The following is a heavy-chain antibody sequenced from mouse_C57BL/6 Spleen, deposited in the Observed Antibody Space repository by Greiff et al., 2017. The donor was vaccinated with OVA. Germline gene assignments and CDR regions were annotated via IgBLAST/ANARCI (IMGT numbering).Heavy chain of an antibody. Sequence: QVQLQQPGAELVRPGSSVKLSCKASGYTFTSYWMAWVQQRPGQGLEWIGNIYPSDSDTHYNQKFKDKATLTVDKSSSTAYMQLSSLTSEDSAVYYCASRGPNTTEDVDVWGTGTTVTVSS. CDR1: GYTFTSYW. J-gene: IGHJ1*03. D-gene: IGHD1-1*01. V-gene: IGHV1-61*01. CDR3: ASRGPNTTEDVDV. CDR2: IYPSDSDT.